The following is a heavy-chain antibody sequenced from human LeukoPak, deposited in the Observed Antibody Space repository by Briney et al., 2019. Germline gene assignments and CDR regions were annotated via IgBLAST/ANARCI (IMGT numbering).Heavy chain of an antibody. J-gene: IGHJ4*02. Sequence: TSETLSLTCAVYGGSFSGYYWSWIRQPPGKGLEWIGEIYHSGSTNYNPSLKSRVTISVDKSKNQFSLKLSSVTAADAAVYYCASRTYYYDSSGYTFDYWGQGTLVTVSS. CDR3: ASRTYYYDSSGYTFDY. CDR2: IYHSGST. CDR1: GGSFSGYY. V-gene: IGHV4-34*01. D-gene: IGHD3-22*01.